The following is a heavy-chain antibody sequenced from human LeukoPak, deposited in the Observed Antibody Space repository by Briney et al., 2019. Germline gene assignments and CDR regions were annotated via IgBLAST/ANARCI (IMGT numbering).Heavy chain of an antibody. CDR2: TYYRSKWYK. J-gene: IGHJ4*02. Sequence: SQTLSLTCAISGDSVSSNSVTWNWIRQSPSRGLEWLGRTYYRSKWYKDYAVSVKSRITINPDTSKNQFSLQLNSVTPEDTAAYYCARSVAALDYWGQGTLVTVSS. CDR3: ARSVAALDY. CDR1: GDSVSSNSVT. D-gene: IGHD6-19*01. V-gene: IGHV6-1*01.